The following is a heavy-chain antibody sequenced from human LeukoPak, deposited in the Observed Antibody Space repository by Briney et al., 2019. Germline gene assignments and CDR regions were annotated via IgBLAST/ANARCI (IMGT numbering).Heavy chain of an antibody. J-gene: IGHJ3*02. Sequence: PGGSLRLSCAASGFTFSSYGMSWVRQAPGKGLEWVSAISGSGGSTYYADSVKGRFTISRDNSKNTLYLQMNSLRAEDTAVYYCAKSLVTMIVVAPGAFDIWGQGTMVTVSS. CDR2: ISGSGGST. D-gene: IGHD3-22*01. CDR3: AKSLVTMIVVAPGAFDI. CDR1: GFTFSSYG. V-gene: IGHV3-23*01.